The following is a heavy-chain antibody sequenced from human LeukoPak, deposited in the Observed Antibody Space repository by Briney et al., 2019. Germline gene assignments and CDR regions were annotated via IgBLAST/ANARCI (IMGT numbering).Heavy chain of an antibody. CDR2: ITSNGVST. J-gene: IGHJ3*02. CDR1: GFTFSRYT. V-gene: IGHV3-23*01. CDR3: AKDLSSGYYDAFDI. D-gene: IGHD3-22*01. Sequence: GGSLRLSCVVSGFTFSRYTMTWVRQAPGKGLEYVSAITSNGVSTYYADSVKGRFTISRDNSNNTLYLQMNSLRAEDTAVYYCAKDLSSGYYDAFDIRGQGTMVTVSS.